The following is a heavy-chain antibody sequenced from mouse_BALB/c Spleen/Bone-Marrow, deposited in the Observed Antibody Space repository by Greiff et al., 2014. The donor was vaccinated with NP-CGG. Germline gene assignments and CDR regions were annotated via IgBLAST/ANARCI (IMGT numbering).Heavy chain of an antibody. Sequence: EVKLVESGGGVVQPGGSRKLSCAASGFAFSSFGMHWVRQAPEKGLEWVAYISSGSNTIYYADTVKGRFTISRDNPKNTLFLQMTCLRSEDTAMYYCARFGNYVTYWGQGTLVTVSA. CDR1: GFAFSSFG. V-gene: IGHV5-17*02. CDR2: ISSGSNTI. D-gene: IGHD2-1*01. CDR3: ARFGNYVTY. J-gene: IGHJ3*01.